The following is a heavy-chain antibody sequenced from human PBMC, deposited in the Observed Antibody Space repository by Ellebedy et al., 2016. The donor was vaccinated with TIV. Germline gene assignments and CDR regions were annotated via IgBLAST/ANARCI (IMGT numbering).Heavy chain of an antibody. CDR2: INTNSGNP. CDR1: GYTFASYG. V-gene: IGHV7-4-1*02. J-gene: IGHJ3*02. CDR3: ARTGIWGNAFDI. Sequence: AASVKVSCKASGYTFASYGVNWMRQAPGQGLEWMGWINTNSGNPTYAQAFTGRIVFSLDTSVSTAYLQISSLRAEDSAVYYCARTGIWGNAFDIWGQGTMVTVSS. D-gene: IGHD7-27*01.